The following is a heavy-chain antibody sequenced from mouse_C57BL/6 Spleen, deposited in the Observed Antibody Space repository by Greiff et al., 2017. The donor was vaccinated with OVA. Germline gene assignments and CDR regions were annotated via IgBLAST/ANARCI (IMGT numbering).Heavy chain of an antibody. D-gene: IGHD3-2*02. Sequence: QVQLQQPGAELVKPGASVKLSCKASGYTFTSYWMHWVTQRPGQGLEWIGMIHPNSGSTNYNEKFKSKATLTVDKSSSTAYMQLSSLTSEDSAVYYCARASSGYVGAYWGQGTLVTVSA. CDR3: ARASSGYVGAY. CDR1: GYTFTSYW. V-gene: IGHV1-64*01. J-gene: IGHJ3*01. CDR2: IHPNSGST.